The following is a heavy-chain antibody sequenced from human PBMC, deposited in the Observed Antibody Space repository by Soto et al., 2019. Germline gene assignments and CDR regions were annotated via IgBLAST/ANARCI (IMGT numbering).Heavy chain of an antibody. V-gene: IGHV1-69*13. D-gene: IGHD7-27*01. Sequence: SVKVSCKASGGTFSSYAISWVRQAPGQGLEWMGGIIPIFGTANYAQKFQGRVTITADESTSTAYMELSSLRSEDTAVYYCARAGAPRIYYYYYGMDVWGQGTTVTVYS. CDR2: IIPIFGTA. CDR1: GGTFSSYA. J-gene: IGHJ6*02. CDR3: ARAGAPRIYYYYYGMDV.